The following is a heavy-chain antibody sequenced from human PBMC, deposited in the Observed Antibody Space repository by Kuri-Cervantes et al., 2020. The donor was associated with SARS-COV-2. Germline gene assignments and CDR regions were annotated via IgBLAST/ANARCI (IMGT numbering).Heavy chain of an antibody. CDR2: IWYDGSNK. V-gene: IGHV3-30*02. Sequence: GESLKISCAASGFTFSSYGMHWVRQAPGKGLEWVAVIWYDGSNKYYADSVKGRFTISRDNSKNTLYLQMNSLRAEDTAVYYCAKGDYYDSSGYYLHYFDYWGQGTLVTVSS. D-gene: IGHD3-22*01. J-gene: IGHJ4*02. CDR1: GFTFSSYG. CDR3: AKGDYYDSSGYYLHYFDY.